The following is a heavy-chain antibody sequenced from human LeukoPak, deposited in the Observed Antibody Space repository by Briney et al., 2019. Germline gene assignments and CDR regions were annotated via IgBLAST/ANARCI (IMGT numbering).Heavy chain of an antibody. V-gene: IGHV4-39*07. J-gene: IGHJ4*02. D-gene: IGHD5-24*01. CDR1: GGSITSSSYY. CDR2: IYYTGGT. Sequence: PSETLSLTCSVSGGSITSSSYYWGWIRQPPEKGLEWIGSIYYTGGTNYSPSLKSRVTMSVDTFKNQFSLKLSSVTAADTAVYYCAREEMATIPYYFDYWGQGTLVTVSS. CDR3: AREEMATIPYYFDY.